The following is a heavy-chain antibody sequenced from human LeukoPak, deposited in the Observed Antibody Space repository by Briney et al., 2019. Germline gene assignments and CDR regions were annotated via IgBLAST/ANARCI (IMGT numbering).Heavy chain of an antibody. V-gene: IGHV4-59*01. Sequence: KASETLSLTCTVSGGSISSYYWSWIRQPPGKGLEWIGYIYYSGSTNYNPSLKSRVTISVDTSKNQFSLKLSSVTAADTAVYYCARVPAVAGLAPPDYWGQGTLVTVSS. J-gene: IGHJ4*02. CDR2: IYYSGST. CDR3: ARVPAVAGLAPPDY. CDR1: GGSISSYY. D-gene: IGHD6-19*01.